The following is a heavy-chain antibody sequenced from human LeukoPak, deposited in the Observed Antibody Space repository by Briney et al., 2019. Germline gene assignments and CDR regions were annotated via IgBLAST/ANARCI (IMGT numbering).Heavy chain of an antibody. V-gene: IGHV3-49*04. CDR3: TRASGAAEYFQH. Sequence: GGSLRLSCTASGFTFGDYAMSWVRQAPGKGLEWVGFIRSKAYGGTTEYAASVKGRFTISRDDSKSIAYLQMNSLKTEDTAVYYCTRASGAAEYFQHWGQGTLVTVSS. CDR2: IRSKAYGGTT. J-gene: IGHJ1*01. D-gene: IGHD2-15*01. CDR1: GFTFGDYA.